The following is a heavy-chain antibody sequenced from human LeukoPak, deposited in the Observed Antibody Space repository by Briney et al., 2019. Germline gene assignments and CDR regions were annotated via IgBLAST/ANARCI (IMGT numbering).Heavy chain of an antibody. J-gene: IGHJ4*02. D-gene: IGHD3-3*01. Sequence: GGSLRLSCVASGFTFSSYNMNWVRQAPGKGLEWVSYISSGSSTIYYADSVKGRFTISRDNAKKSLYLQMNSLRAEDTAVYYCAREIFGVDVGFDYWGQGTLVTVSS. CDR3: AREIFGVDVGFDY. V-gene: IGHV3-48*01. CDR2: ISSGSSTI. CDR1: GFTFSSYN.